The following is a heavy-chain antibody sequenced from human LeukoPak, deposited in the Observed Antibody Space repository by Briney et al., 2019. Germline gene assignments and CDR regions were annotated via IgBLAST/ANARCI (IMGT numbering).Heavy chain of an antibody. V-gene: IGHV1-24*01. J-gene: IGHJ4*02. CDR1: GYTLTELS. Sequence: GASVKVSCKASGYTLTELSMHWVRQAPGKGLEWMGGFDPEDGETIYAQKFQGRVTMTEDTSTDTAYMELSSLRSEDTAVYYCATDRYSRVRIGYWGQGTLVTVSS. CDR2: FDPEDGET. CDR3: ATDRYSRVRIGY. D-gene: IGHD5-18*01.